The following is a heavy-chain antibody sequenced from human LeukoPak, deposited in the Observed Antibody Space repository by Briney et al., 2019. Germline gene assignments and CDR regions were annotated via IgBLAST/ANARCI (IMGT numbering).Heavy chain of an antibody. CDR2: INPNSGGT. CDR3: ARDLEYSGSYYDGTYNWFDP. CDR1: GYTFTGYY. Sequence: ASVKVSCKASGYTFTGYYMHWVRQAPGQGLEWMGWINPNSGGTSYAQKFQGRVTMTRDTSISTAYMELSRLRSDDTAVYYCARDLEYSGSYYDGTYNWFDPWGQGTLVTVSS. J-gene: IGHJ5*02. D-gene: IGHD1-26*01. V-gene: IGHV1-2*02.